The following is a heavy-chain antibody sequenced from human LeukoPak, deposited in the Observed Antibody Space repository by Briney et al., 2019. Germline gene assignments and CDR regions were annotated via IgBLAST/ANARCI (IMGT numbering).Heavy chain of an antibody. CDR2: IHPNSGGT. J-gene: IGHJ1*01. Sequence: ASVKVSCKASGYTFTDYYLHWVRPAPGQGLEWMGWIHPNSGGTNYAQKFQVRVAMTRDTSISTAYMELSSLRSDDTAVYYCARLAAVPGWGQGTLLTVSS. V-gene: IGHV1-2*02. CDR3: ARLAAVPG. CDR1: GYTFTDYY. D-gene: IGHD6-19*01.